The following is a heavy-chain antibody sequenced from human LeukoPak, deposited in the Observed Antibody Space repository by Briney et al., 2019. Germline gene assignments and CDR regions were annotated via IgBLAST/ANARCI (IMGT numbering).Heavy chain of an antibody. Sequence: GGSLRLSCAGSGFTFSSYDMHWVRQAAGKGLEWVAGIDTAGVTYYPGSVRGRFTISRGNGRNSFFLQMNSLRAGDTAVYYCARAGRDSSGWYRDSFDYWGQGTLVTVSS. J-gene: IGHJ4*02. CDR2: IDTAGVT. V-gene: IGHV3-13*01. CDR3: ARAGRDSSGWYRDSFDY. CDR1: GFTFSSYD. D-gene: IGHD6-19*01.